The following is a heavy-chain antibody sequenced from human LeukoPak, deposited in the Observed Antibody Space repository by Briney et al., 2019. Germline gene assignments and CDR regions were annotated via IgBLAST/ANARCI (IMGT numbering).Heavy chain of an antibody. Sequence: SVKVSCKASGGTFSSYAISWVRQAPGQGLEWMGGIIPIFGTANYAQKFQGRVTITTDESTSTAYMELSRLRSEDTAVYYCARPIRTIFGVVMPDAFDIWGQGTMVTVSS. CDR3: ARPIRTIFGVVMPDAFDI. V-gene: IGHV1-69*05. J-gene: IGHJ3*02. D-gene: IGHD3-3*01. CDR2: IIPIFGTA. CDR1: GGTFSSYA.